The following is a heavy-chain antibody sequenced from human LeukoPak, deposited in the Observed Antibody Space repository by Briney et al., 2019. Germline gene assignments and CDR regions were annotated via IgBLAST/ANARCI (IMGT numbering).Heavy chain of an antibody. Sequence: PGGSLRLSCAASGFTFSSYNMNWVRQAPGKGLEWVSSITSSSSYIYYADSVKGRFTISRDNAKNSLYLQMDSLRVEDTAEYYCARDPYSGNYGAYYYYYMDVWGKGTTVTVSS. V-gene: IGHV3-21*06. D-gene: IGHD1-26*01. J-gene: IGHJ6*03. CDR2: ITSSSSYI. CDR3: ARDPYSGNYGAYYYYYMDV. CDR1: GFTFSSYN.